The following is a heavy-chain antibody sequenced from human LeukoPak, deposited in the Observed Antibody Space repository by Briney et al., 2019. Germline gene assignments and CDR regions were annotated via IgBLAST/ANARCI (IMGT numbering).Heavy chain of an antibody. J-gene: IGHJ3*02. V-gene: IGHV4-61*01. CDR2: NYYSGST. Sequence: SETLSLTCTVSGGSISGTYYWSWIRQPPGKGLEWIGYNYYSGSTNYNPSLKSRVTISVDTSKNQFSLKLTSVTAADTAVYYCARDRSDQYAFDIWGQGTMVTVSS. CDR3: ARDRSDQYAFDI. D-gene: IGHD2-2*01. CDR1: GGSISGTYY.